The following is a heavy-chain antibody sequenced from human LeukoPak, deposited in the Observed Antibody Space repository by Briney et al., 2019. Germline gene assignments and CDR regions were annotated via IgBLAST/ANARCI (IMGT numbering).Heavy chain of an antibody. CDR3: ARGFRDTAMFLDF. CDR2: ISGSGSPS. V-gene: IGHV3-48*03. J-gene: IGHJ4*02. D-gene: IGHD5-18*01. CDR1: GFTFTGHE. Sequence: GGSLRLSCAASGFTFTGHEMNWVRQAPGKGLEWLSCISGSGSPSYYADSVKGRFTISRDNAKNSLYLQMNSLSAEDTAIYYCARGFRDTAMFLDFWGKGTLVTVSS.